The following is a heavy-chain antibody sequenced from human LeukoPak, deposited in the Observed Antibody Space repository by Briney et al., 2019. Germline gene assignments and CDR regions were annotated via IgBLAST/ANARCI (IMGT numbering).Heavy chain of an antibody. CDR2: IYTSGST. V-gene: IGHV4-4*07. CDR1: GGSISSYY. D-gene: IGHD3-22*01. J-gene: IGHJ6*02. CDR3: ARDSSGPDYYYYGVDV. Sequence: SETLSLTCTVSGGSISSYYWSWIRQPAGKGLEWIGRIYTSGSTNYNPSLKSRVTMSVDTSKNQFSLKLSSVTAADTAVYYCARDSSGPDYYYYGVDVWGQGTTVTVSS.